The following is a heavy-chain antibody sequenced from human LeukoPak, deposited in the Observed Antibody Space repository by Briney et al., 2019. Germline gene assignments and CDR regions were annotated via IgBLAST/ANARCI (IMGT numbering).Heavy chain of an antibody. CDR2: INPSGGST. CDR1: GYTFTSYY. Sequence: ASVKVSCKASGYTFTSYYMHWVRQAPGQGLEWMGIINPSGGSTSYAQKFQGRVTMTRDMSTSTVYMGLSSLRSEDTAVYYCARASYSSGWYDFRTYFDYWGQGTLVTVSS. V-gene: IGHV1-46*01. CDR3: ARASYSSGWYDFRTYFDY. J-gene: IGHJ4*02. D-gene: IGHD6-19*01.